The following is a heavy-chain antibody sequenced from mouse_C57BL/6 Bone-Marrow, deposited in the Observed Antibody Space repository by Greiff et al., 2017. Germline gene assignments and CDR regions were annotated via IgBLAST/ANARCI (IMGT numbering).Heavy chain of an antibody. D-gene: IGHD1-1*01. CDR1: GYTFTSYW. J-gene: IGHJ2*01. CDR3: ARGGYYGSSYRYYFDY. CDR2: IDPNSGGT. Sequence: QVQLQQPGAELVKPGASVKLSCKASGYTFTSYWMHWVKQRPGRGLEWIGRIDPNSGGTKSTEKFKSKATLTVDKPSSTAYMQLSILTSEDSEVYDCARGGYYGSSYRYYFDYWGQGTTLTVSS. V-gene: IGHV1-72*01.